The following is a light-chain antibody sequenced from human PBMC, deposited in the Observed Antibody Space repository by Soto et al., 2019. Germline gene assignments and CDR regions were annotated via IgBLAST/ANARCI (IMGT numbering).Light chain of an antibody. J-gene: IGLJ1*01. CDR1: SSNIGSNS. Sequence: QSVLTQPPSASGTPGQRVTISCSGSSSNIGSNSVSWYQQVPSTAPKLLIYSNNQRPSGVPDRFSGSKSGTSGSLAISGLQPGDEADYYCAAWDDSLNGYAFGTGTKVTVL. V-gene: IGLV1-44*01. CDR3: AAWDDSLNGYA. CDR2: SNN.